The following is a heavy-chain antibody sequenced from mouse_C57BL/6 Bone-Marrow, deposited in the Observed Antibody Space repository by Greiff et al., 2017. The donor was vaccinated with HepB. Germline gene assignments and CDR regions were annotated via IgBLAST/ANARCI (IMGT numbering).Heavy chain of an antibody. V-gene: IGHV1-69*01. J-gene: IGHJ2*01. CDR3: ARSRGYFDY. CDR1: GYTFTSYW. Sequence: QVQLQQPGAELVMPGASVKLSCKASGYTFTSYWMHWVKQRPGQGLEWIGEIDPSDSYTNYNQKFKGKSTLTVDKSSSTAYMQRSSLTSEDAAVYYCARSRGYFDYWGQGTTLTVSA. CDR2: IDPSDSYT.